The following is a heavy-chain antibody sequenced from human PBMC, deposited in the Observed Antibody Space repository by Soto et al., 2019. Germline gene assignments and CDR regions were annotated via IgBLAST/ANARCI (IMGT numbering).Heavy chain of an antibody. J-gene: IGHJ5*02. V-gene: IGHV3-23*01. CDR3: AQESDLIVVVTAPRFDP. Sequence: EVQLLESGGGLIQPGKSLRLSCAASGFTFSSYAMTWVRQAPGKGLEWVSAISGSGGSTYYADSVKGRFTISRDNSKNTLYLQMNSLRVEDTAVYYCAQESDLIVVVTAPRFDPWGQGTLVTVSS. CDR1: GFTFSSYA. CDR2: ISGSGGST. D-gene: IGHD2-21*02.